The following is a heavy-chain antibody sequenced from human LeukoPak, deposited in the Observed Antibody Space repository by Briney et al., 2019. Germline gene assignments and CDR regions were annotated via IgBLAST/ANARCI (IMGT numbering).Heavy chain of an antibody. CDR2: IIPIFGTA. D-gene: IGHD5-18*01. V-gene: IGHV1-69*13. CDR3: ARGGDTAMVTQEPDY. Sequence: ASVKVSCKASGGTFSSYAISWVRQAPGQGLEWVGGIIPIFGTANYAQKFQGRVTITADESTSTAYMELSSLRSEDTAVYYCARGGDTAMVTQEPDYWGQGALVTVSS. J-gene: IGHJ4*02. CDR1: GGTFSSYA.